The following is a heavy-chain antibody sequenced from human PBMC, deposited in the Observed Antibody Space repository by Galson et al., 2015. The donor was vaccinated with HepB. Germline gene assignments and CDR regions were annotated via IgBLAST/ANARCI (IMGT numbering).Heavy chain of an antibody. CDR3: ARHRATRPHYYFDY. CDR2: IYYSGST. J-gene: IGHJ4*02. CDR1: GGSISSSSYY. D-gene: IGHD5-12*01. V-gene: IGHV4-39*01. Sequence: ETLSLTCTVSGGSISSSSYYWGWIRQPPGKGLEWIGSIYYSGSTYYNPSLKSRVTISVDTSKNQFSLKLSSVTAADTAVYYCARHRATRPHYYFDYWGQGTLVTVSS.